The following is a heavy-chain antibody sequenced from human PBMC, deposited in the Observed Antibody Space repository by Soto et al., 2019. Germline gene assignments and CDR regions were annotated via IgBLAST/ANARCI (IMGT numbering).Heavy chain of an antibody. CDR3: ARDA. Sequence: GESLKISCAASGFTFSSYAMHWVRQAPGKGLEWVAVISYDGSNKYYADSVKGRFTISRDNSKNTLYLQMNSLRAEDTAVYYCARDAWGQGTLVTVSS. CDR2: ISYDGSNK. CDR1: GFTFSSYA. J-gene: IGHJ5*02. V-gene: IGHV3-30-3*01.